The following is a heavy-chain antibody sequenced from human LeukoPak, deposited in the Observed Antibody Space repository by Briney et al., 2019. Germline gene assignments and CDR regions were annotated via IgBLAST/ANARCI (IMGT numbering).Heavy chain of an antibody. J-gene: IGHJ3*02. CDR2: IVVGSGNT. CDR3: AAAGYCSGGSCYTLAFDI. CDR1: GFTFTSSA. D-gene: IGHD2-15*01. Sequence: ASVKVSCKASGFTFTSSAMQWVRQARGQRLEWIGWIVVGSGNTNYAQKFQERVTITRDMSTSTAYMELSSLRSEGTAVYYCAAAGYCSGGSCYTLAFDIWGQGTMVTVSS. V-gene: IGHV1-58*02.